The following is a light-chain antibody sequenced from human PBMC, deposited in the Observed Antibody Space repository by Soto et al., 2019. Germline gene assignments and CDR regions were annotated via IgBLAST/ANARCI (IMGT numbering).Light chain of an antibody. Sequence: EIVMTQSPATLSVSPGERATLSCRASQSVSSNLAWYQQKPGQAPRLLIYGTSSRATGVPARFSGSGSGTEFNLTIISLQSKVFAVYYCQQYNSWPAFTFGPGTKVDIK. CDR2: GTS. CDR3: QQYNSWPAFT. CDR1: QSVSSN. J-gene: IGKJ3*01. V-gene: IGKV3-15*01.